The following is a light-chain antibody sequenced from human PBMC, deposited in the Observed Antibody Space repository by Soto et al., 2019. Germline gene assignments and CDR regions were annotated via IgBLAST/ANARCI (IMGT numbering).Light chain of an antibody. J-gene: IGKJ2*01. CDR1: QSINNN. CDR3: QHYKIWPPYT. CDR2: GAS. Sequence: EIVMTQSPATLSVSPGERATLSCRASQSINNNLAWYQQKPGQAPSLLIYGASSRATGVPARFSGSGSGTEFTLTIRSLQSDDFAVYYCQHYKIWPPYTFGQGTKLEIK. V-gene: IGKV3-15*01.